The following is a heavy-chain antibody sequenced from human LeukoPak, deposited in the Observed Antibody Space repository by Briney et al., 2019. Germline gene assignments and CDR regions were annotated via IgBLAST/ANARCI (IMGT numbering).Heavy chain of an antibody. J-gene: IGHJ4*02. CDR2: ISSNGGST. CDR1: GFTFSSYA. Sequence: GRSLRLSCAASGFTFSSYAMHWVRQAPGKGLEYVSAISSNGGSTYYANSVKGRFTISRDNSKNTLYLQMGSLRAEDMAVYYCARAIAYYYDSSGYYGGDYFDYWGQGTLVTVSS. V-gene: IGHV3-64*01. D-gene: IGHD3-22*01. CDR3: ARAIAYYYDSSGYYGGDYFDY.